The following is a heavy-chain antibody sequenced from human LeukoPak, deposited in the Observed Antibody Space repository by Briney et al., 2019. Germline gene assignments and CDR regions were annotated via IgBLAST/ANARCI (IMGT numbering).Heavy chain of an antibody. D-gene: IGHD1-26*01. J-gene: IGHJ6*03. CDR2: IYNTGST. CDR1: GGSIGTYY. CDR3: ARVQRWWDDNNYYYYYMDV. V-gene: IGHV4-4*07. Sequence: SETLSLTCTVSGGSIGTYYWSWIRQPAGKGLEWIGRIYNTGSTNYKPSLKSRVTMSIDTSKNQFSLKLNSVTAADTAVYYCARVQRWWDDNNYYYYYMDVWGKGTTVTIS.